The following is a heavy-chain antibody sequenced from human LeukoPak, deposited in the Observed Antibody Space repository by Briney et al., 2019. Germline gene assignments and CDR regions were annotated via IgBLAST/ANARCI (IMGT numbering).Heavy chain of an antibody. J-gene: IGHJ4*02. CDR2: INPNSGGT. CDR1: EGTFSSYA. CDR3: ASVWRSGSSDLADY. Sequence: ASVKVSCKASEGTFSSYAISWVRQAPGQGLEWMGWINPNSGGTNYAQKFQGRVTMTRDTSISTAYMELSRLRSDDTAVYYCASVWRSGSSDLADYWGQGTLVTVSS. V-gene: IGHV1-2*02. D-gene: IGHD3-10*01.